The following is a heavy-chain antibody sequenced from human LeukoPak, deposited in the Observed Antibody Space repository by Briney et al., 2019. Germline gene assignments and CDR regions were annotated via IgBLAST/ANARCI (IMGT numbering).Heavy chain of an antibody. D-gene: IGHD3-3*01. Sequence: SETLSLTCTVSGGSISSYYWSWIRQPPGKGLEWIGYIYYSGNTNYNPSLKSRVTISVDTSKNQFSLKVTSVTAADTAVYYCARPPPYGFWSGYPQAFDIWGQGKMVTVSS. CDR2: IYYSGNT. CDR1: GGSISSYY. V-gene: IGHV4-59*01. CDR3: ARPPPYGFWSGYPQAFDI. J-gene: IGHJ3*02.